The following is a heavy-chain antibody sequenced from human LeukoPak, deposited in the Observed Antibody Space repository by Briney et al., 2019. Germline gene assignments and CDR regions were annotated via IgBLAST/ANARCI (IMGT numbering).Heavy chain of an antibody. CDR1: GYTFTSYY. Sequence: ASVKVSCKASGYTFTSYYMHWVRQAPGQGLEWMGIINPSGFSTNYAQKFQERVTITRDMSTSTAYMELSSLRSEDTAVYYCAAAHGYYYDSSGYAITADFDIWGQGTMVTASS. CDR3: AAAHGYYYDSSGYAITADFDI. J-gene: IGHJ3*02. D-gene: IGHD3-22*01. V-gene: IGHV1-46*01. CDR2: INPSGFST.